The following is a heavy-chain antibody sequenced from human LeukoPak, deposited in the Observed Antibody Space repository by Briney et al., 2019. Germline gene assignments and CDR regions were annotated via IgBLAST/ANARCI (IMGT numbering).Heavy chain of an antibody. CDR3: ARDVVARAFDI. J-gene: IGHJ3*02. CDR2: IIPILGTA. Sequence: GASVTVSCTASGGTFSSYAISWVRQAPGQGLEWMGGIIPILGTANYAQKFQGRVTITADESTSTAYMELSSLRSEDTAVYYCARDVVARAFDIWGQGTMVTVSS. V-gene: IGHV1-69*13. CDR1: GGTFSSYA. D-gene: IGHD2-2*01.